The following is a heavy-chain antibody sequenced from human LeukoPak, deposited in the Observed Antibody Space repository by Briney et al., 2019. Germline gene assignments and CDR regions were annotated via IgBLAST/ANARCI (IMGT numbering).Heavy chain of an antibody. CDR2: IGSGTI. J-gene: IGHJ4*02. V-gene: IGHV3-48*01. D-gene: IGHD2-2*01. CDR3: ARDHKYAFDY. Sequence: GGSLRLSCAASGFTFSDYTMNWVRQAPGKGLEWLSYIGSGTISYADSVKGRFTISRDNAKNSLYLQMNSLRPEDTAVYFCARDHKYAFDYWGQGALVTVSS. CDR1: GFTFSDYT.